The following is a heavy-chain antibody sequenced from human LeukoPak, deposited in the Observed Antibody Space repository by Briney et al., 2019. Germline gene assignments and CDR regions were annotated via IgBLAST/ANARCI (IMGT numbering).Heavy chain of an antibody. CDR1: GFTFSSYG. CDR2: ISYDGVDK. CDR3: AKDPSTYYGYVWGTSIDY. V-gene: IGHV3-30*18. J-gene: IGHJ4*02. Sequence: PGRSLRLSCAASGFTFSSYGMHWVRQAPGKGLEWVAVISYDGVDKYYSDSVKGRFTISGDNSKTTLYLQMNSLRAEDTAVYYCAKDPSTYYGYVWGTSIDYWGQGTLVTVSS. D-gene: IGHD3-16*01.